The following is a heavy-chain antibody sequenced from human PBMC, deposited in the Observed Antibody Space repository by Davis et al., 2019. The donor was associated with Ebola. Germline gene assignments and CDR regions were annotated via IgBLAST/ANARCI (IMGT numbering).Heavy chain of an antibody. CDR3: ARDGYYGG. D-gene: IGHD3-10*01. CDR2: VHGGNGNT. CDR1: GFILTNYA. V-gene: IGHV1-3*01. Sequence: ASVKVSCKASGFILTNYAIHWVRQAPGQRLEWMGWVHGGNGNTKYSQRFQGRVTITTDTSASTVYLDLTSLRSDDTAVFYCARDGYYGGWGQGTMVTVSS. J-gene: IGHJ3*01.